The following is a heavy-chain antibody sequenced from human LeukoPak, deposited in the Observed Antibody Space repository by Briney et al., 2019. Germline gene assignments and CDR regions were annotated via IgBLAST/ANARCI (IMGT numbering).Heavy chain of an antibody. D-gene: IGHD3-10*01. CDR3: ARGGLSGSLDI. CDR1: GFTFSTYG. CDR2: IWYDGTMK. V-gene: IGHV3-33*03. J-gene: IGHJ3*02. Sequence: GGSLRLSCAASGFTFSTYGMQWVRQAPGKGLEWVAFIWYDGTMKYYADSVKGRFTISRDNGKNKVFLQMNSLRAEDTAVYYCARGGLSGSLDIWGQGTMVTVSS.